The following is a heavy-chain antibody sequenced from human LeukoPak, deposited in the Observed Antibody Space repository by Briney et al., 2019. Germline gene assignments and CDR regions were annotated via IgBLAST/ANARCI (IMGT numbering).Heavy chain of an antibody. CDR1: GFTFSTYS. CDR2: IGSSSSSI. V-gene: IGHV3-21*04. CDR3: AKDRLTYCSGGSCYGFDY. J-gene: IGHJ4*02. Sequence: GESLRLSCAASGFTFSTYSMNWVRQVPGGGMEWVSCIGSSSSSIYYADSVKGRFTISRDNAKNSLYLQMNSLRAEDTAVYYCAKDRLTYCSGGSCYGFDYWGQGTLVTVSS. D-gene: IGHD2-15*01.